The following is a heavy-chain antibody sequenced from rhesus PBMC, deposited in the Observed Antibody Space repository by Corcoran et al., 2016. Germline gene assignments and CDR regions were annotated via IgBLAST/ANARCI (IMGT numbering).Heavy chain of an antibody. Sequence: EVQLVESGGGLVQPGGSLRLSCAASGFTFGDYGMHWVRQAPGKGLEWVSSISSASSYIYYADSVKGRFTISRDNAKNSLSLHMSSLRAEDTAVYYCTRDRYSGYTYTFIFDYWGQGVLVTVSS. CDR2: ISSASSYI. J-gene: IGHJ4*01. CDR3: TRDRYSGYTYTFIFDY. V-gene: IGHV3-183*01. D-gene: IGHD5-24*01. CDR1: GFTFGDYG.